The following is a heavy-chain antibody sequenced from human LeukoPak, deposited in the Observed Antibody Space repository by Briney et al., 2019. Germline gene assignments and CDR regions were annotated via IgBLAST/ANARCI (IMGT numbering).Heavy chain of an antibody. CDR2: IYNSGNT. Sequence: SETLSLTCTVSGISFSNYYWSWIRQPPGKGLEWVGYIYNSGNTNYSPSLKSRVTISLDTSENQFSLRLSSVSAAHTDVYYCARLGDFHGSGSYFDFWGQGTLVTVSS. V-gene: IGHV4-59*08. CDR3: ARLGDFHGSGSYFDF. CDR1: GISFSNYY. J-gene: IGHJ5*01. D-gene: IGHD3-10*01.